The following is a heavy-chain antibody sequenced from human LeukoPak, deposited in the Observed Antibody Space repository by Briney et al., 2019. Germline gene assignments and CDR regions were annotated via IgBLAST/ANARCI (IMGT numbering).Heavy chain of an antibody. Sequence: PGGSLRLSCAASGFTFSSYSMNWVRQAPGKGLEWVSYISSSSSTIYYADSVKGRFTISRDNAKNSLYLQMNSLRAEDTAVYYCASLWGVATIEVGHFDYWGQGTLVTVSS. D-gene: IGHD5-12*01. J-gene: IGHJ4*02. V-gene: IGHV3-48*01. CDR1: GFTFSSYS. CDR2: ISSSSSTI. CDR3: ASLWGVATIEVGHFDY.